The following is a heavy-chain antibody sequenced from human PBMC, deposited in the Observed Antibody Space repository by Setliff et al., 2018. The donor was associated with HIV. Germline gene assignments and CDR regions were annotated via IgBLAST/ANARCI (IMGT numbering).Heavy chain of an antibody. D-gene: IGHD7-27*01. J-gene: IGHJ6*03. CDR1: GYTFTDYY. CDR3: ATDRVWAGDTRYHYYYMDV. V-gene: IGHV1-69-2*01. Sequence: VASVKVSCKASGYTFTDYYMHWAQQAPGKGLEWMGRVDPEDGETIYAEKFQGRVTITADTSTDTAYMELSSLRSEDTAVYYCATDRVWAGDTRYHYYYMDVWGKGTTVTVSS. CDR2: VDPEDGET.